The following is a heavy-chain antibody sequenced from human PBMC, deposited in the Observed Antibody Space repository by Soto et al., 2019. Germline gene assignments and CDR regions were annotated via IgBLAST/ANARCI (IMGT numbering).Heavy chain of an antibody. CDR2: ISWNSGSI. V-gene: IGHV3-9*01. CDR1: GFTFDDYA. D-gene: IGHD2-2*01. Sequence: GGSLRLSCAASGFTFDDYAMHWVRQAPGKGLEWVSGISWNSGSIGYADSVKGRFTISRDNAKNSLYLQMNSLRAEDTALYYCAKDGGGCSSTSCYDYYYYMDVWGKGTTVTVSS. CDR3: AKDGGGCSSTSCYDYYYYMDV. J-gene: IGHJ6*03.